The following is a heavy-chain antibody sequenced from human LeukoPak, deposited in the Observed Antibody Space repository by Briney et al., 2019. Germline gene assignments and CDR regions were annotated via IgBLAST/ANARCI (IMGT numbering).Heavy chain of an antibody. CDR1: GGSFSGYY. D-gene: IGHD3-10*01. CDR2: INHSGST. J-gene: IGHJ4*02. CDR3: ARGTRDTMVRGVIIYFDY. Sequence: SETLSLTCAVYGGSFSGYYWSWIRQPPGKGLEWIGEINHSGSTNYNPSLKSRVTISVDTSKNQFSLKLSSVTAADTAVYYCARGTRDTMVRGVIIYFDYWGQGTLVTVSS. V-gene: IGHV4-34*01.